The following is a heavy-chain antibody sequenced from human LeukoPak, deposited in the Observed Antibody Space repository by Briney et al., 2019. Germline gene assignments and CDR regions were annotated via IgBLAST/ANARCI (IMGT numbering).Heavy chain of an antibody. Sequence: NPSETLSLTCTVSGGSINNYYWTWIRQPPEKGLEWIGYIYYSGSTNYNPSLKSRVTISLDPSKSQFSLKLNSVTAADTAVYYCARDLTGDWFDPWGQGTLVTVSS. J-gene: IGHJ5*02. CDR2: IYYSGST. CDR3: ARDLTGDWFDP. CDR1: GGSINNYY. V-gene: IGHV4-59*01. D-gene: IGHD7-27*01.